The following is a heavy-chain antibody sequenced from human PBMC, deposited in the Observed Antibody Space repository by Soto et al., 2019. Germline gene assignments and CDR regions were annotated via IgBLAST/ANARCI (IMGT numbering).Heavy chain of an antibody. CDR1: GFTFSSYA. CDR2: ISGSGGST. D-gene: IGHD3-9*01. J-gene: IGHJ5*02. CDR3: ARASDILTGYYSNWFDP. Sequence: GGSLRLSCAASGFTFSSYAMTWVRQAPGKGLEWVSVISGSGGSTYYAESVKGRFTISRDNSKNTLYLQMNSLRAEDTAVYYCARASDILTGYYSNWFDPWGQGTLVTVSS. V-gene: IGHV3-23*01.